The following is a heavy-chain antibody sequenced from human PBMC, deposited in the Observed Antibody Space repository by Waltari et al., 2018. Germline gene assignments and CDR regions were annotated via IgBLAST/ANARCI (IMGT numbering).Heavy chain of an antibody. CDR1: GGSFSGYY. V-gene: IGHV4-34*01. J-gene: IGHJ3*02. CDR3: ARGRSSDRRDGYNRGGDAFDI. Sequence: QVQLQQWGAGLLKPSETLSLTCAVYGGSFSGYYLSWIRQPPGKGLEWIGEINHSGSTNYKPSLKSRVTISVDTSKNQFSLKLSSVTAADTAVYYCARGRSSDRRDGYNRGGDAFDIWGQGTMVTVSS. D-gene: IGHD5-12*01. CDR2: INHSGST.